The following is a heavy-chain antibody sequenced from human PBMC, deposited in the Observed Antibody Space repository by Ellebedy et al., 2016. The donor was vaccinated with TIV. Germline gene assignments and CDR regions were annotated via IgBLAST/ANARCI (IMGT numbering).Heavy chain of an antibody. CDR3: ARYLGLHWYPEPAAH. CDR2: ISGSGGSS. V-gene: IGHV3-23*01. J-gene: IGHJ4*02. Sequence: GESLKISCAASGFTFSAFAMSWVRQAPGKGLAWVSGISGSGGSSYQADSVKGRLTISRDNSKNTLFLQMNNLRAEDTAVYYCARYLGLHWYPEPAAHWGQGTLVAVSS. D-gene: IGHD3-9*01. CDR1: GFTFSAFA.